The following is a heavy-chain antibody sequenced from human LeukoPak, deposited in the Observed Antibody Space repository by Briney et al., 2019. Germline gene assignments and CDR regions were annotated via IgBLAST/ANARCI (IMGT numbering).Heavy chain of an antibody. V-gene: IGHV3-48*01. Sequence: GGSLRLSCAASGFTFNVYSMNWVRQAPGKGLEWVSFISSSLDSNIYYADSVKGRFTISRDNAKNSLYLQMSSLRAEDTAVYYCARTWGSGSYYDYWGQGTLVTVSS. CDR3: ARTWGSGSYYDY. J-gene: IGHJ4*02. D-gene: IGHD3-10*01. CDR1: GFTFNVYS. CDR2: ISSSLDSNI.